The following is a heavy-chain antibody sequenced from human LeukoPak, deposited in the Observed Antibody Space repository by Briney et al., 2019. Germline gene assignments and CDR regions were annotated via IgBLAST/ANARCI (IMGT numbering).Heavy chain of an antibody. CDR1: GFTFSSYA. D-gene: IGHD6-13*01. CDR3: ASMAAGPLYYYYYGMDX. CDR2: ISYDGSNK. Sequence: GGSLRLSCAASGFTFSSYAMHWVRQAPGKGLEWVAVISYDGSNKYYADSVKGRFTISRDNSKNTLYLQMNSLRAEDTAVYYCASMAAGPLYYYYYGMDXXXQGXXXTVXS. V-gene: IGHV3-30-3*01. J-gene: IGHJ6*01.